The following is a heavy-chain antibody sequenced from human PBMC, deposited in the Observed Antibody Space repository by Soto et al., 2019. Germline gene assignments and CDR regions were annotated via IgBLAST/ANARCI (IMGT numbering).Heavy chain of an antibody. CDR2: TYYRSRWYN. CDR3: ARVPDY. J-gene: IGHJ4*02. V-gene: IGHV6-1*01. Sequence: HSQTLSLTCVISGDSVSSNNAAWNWIRQSPSRGLEWLGRTYYRSRWYNEYAVSMKSRIIINPDTSKNQFSLRLSSVTAADTAVYYCARVPDYWGQGTLVTVSS. CDR1: GDSVSSNNAA.